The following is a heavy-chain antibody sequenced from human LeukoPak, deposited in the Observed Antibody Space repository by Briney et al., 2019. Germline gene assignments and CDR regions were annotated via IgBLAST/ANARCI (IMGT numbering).Heavy chain of an antibody. CDR3: AKETEGIASAGTDY. J-gene: IGHJ4*02. CDR1: GFTFSSYA. D-gene: IGHD6-13*01. V-gene: IGHV3-23*01. CDR2: ISGGGGGT. Sequence: GGSLRLSCAASGFTFSSYAMSWVRQAPGKGLEWVSGISGGGGGTYYADPVKGRFTISRDNSKNTLYLQMNSLRVEDTAVYYCAKETEGIASAGTDYWGQGTLVSVSS.